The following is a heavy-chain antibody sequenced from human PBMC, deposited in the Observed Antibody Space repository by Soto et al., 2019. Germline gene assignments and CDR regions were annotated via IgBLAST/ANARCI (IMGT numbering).Heavy chain of an antibody. D-gene: IGHD1-1*01. V-gene: IGHV4-4*07. CDR1: GGSISSYY. J-gene: IGHJ5*02. Sequence: TLSLTCAVSGGSISSYYWSWIRESAGKGLEWIGRIYATGTTDYNPSLKSRVMMSVDTSKKQFSLRLRSVTAADTAVYYCVRDGTKTLRDWFDPWGQGISVTVSS. CDR3: VRDGTKTLRDWFDP. CDR2: IYATGTT.